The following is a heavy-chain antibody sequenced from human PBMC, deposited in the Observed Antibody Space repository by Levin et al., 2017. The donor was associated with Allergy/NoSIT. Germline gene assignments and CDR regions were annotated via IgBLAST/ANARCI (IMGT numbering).Heavy chain of an antibody. V-gene: IGHV4-59*08. CDR3: ARYSDCGYNCFSMFDF. J-gene: IGHJ4*02. D-gene: IGHD2-21*02. Sequence: SETLSLTCSVSGGSISNYYWGWIRQPPGKGLEWIGYIYFSGTTQYNPSLKSRVTMSVDTSKNQFSLNLRSVTAADTAVYYCARYSDCGYNCFSMFDFWGQGTLVTVSS. CDR2: IYFSGTT. CDR1: GGSISNYY.